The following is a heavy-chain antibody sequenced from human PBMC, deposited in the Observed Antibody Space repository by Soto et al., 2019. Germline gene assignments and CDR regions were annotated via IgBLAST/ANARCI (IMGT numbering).Heavy chain of an antibody. V-gene: IGHV3-30*03. D-gene: IGHD2-21*02. Sequence: QVQLVESGGGVVQPGRSLRLSCAASGFTFSTYGMHWVRQAPGKGLEWVAVISNDGSDTYYADSVKGRFTISRDKSKNTLYVQMISLSAEATAVYYCARDGLMGVTNLAADWGQGTLVTVSS. CDR3: ARDGLMGVTNLAAD. CDR2: ISNDGSDT. J-gene: IGHJ4*02. CDR1: GFTFSTYG.